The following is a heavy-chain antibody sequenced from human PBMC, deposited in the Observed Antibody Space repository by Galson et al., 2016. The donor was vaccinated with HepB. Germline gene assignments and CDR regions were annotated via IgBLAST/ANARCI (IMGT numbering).Heavy chain of an antibody. D-gene: IGHD3-22*01. J-gene: IGHJ5*02. CDR2: IYAGDSDT. CDR3: ARLRSSGFQNSRPGWCDP. Sequence: QSGAEVKKPGESLKISCYDSGSDFTTSWFAWVRQMPGKGLEWMGFIYAGDSDTKYSQSFQGQVTISADRAINTTYLHWSSLKASDSAIYYCARLRSSGFQNSRPGWCDPWGQGTLVTVSS. V-gene: IGHV5-51*03. CDR1: GSDFTTSW.